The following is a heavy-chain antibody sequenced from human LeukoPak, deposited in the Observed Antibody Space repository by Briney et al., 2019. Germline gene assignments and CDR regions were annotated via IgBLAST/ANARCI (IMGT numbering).Heavy chain of an antibody. V-gene: IGHV3-23*01. CDR3: AFDRFDY. CDR1: GFTFSTTA. Sequence: GGSLRLSCAASGFTFSTTAMGWVRQAPGKGLEWVSTIGGGGGDRYYADSVKSRFTISRDNSKNTLYLQMNSLRAEDTAVYYRAFDRFDYWGQGTLVTVSS. J-gene: IGHJ4*02. CDR2: IGGGGGDR.